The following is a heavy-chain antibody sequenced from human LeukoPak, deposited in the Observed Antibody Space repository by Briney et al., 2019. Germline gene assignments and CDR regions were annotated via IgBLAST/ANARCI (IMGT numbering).Heavy chain of an antibody. CDR3: ARQSISGSSLSYFDY. D-gene: IGHD3-22*01. V-gene: IGHV4-4*07. CDR2: IYTSGNT. J-gene: IGHJ4*02. Sequence: PSETLSLTCTVSGGSISSYYWSWIRQPAGKGLEWIGRIYTSGNTNYNPSLKSRVTMSVDTSKNQCSLKLSSVTAADTAVYYCARQSISGSSLSYFDYWGQGTLVNVSS. CDR1: GGSISSYY.